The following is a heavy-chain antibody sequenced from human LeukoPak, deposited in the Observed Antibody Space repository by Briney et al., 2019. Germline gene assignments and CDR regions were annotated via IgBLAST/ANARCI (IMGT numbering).Heavy chain of an antibody. CDR3: ARESIAAAVVN. D-gene: IGHD6-13*01. CDR1: GGSISSGGYY. V-gene: IGHV4-31*03. CDR2: IYYSGST. Sequence: SETLSLTCTVSGGSISSGGYYWSWIRQHPGTGPEWIGYIYYSGSTYYNPSLKSRVTISVDTSKNQFSLKLSSVTAADTAVYYCARESIAAAVVNWGQGTLVTVSS. J-gene: IGHJ4*02.